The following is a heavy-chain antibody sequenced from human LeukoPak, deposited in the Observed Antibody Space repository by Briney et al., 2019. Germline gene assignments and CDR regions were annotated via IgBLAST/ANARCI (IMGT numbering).Heavy chain of an antibody. CDR2: IDPSGGGT. J-gene: IGHJ4*02. Sequence: PGGSLRLSCAASGFTFSSYAMSWVRQTPGKGLEWVSGIDPSGGGTYYADSVKGRFTISRDNSKNTLYLQMNSLRAEDTAVYYCAKLSSYYYASGSYPDYWGQGTLVTVSP. CDR3: AKLSSYYYASGSYPDY. CDR1: GFTFSSYA. V-gene: IGHV3-23*01. D-gene: IGHD3-10*01.